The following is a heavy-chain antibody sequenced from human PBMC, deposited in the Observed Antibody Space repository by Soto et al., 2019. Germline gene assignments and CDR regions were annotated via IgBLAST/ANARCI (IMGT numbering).Heavy chain of an antibody. V-gene: IGHV1-18*04. J-gene: IGHJ4*02. CDR2: ISAYNGNT. CDR1: GYTFTTYG. D-gene: IGHD3-22*01. Sequence: ASVKVSCKASGYTFTTYGFSWVRQAPGQGLECVGWISAYNGNTHYSQKFQGRVTMTTDTSTSTAYMELRSLTSGDTAVYYCASELIYYHDGSGYSPLGYWGQGTLVTVSS. CDR3: ASELIYYHDGSGYSPLGY.